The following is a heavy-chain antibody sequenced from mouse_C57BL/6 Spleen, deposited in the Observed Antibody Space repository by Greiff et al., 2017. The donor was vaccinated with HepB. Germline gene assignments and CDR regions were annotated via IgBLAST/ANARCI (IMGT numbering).Heavy chain of an antibody. J-gene: IGHJ1*03. CDR1: GFNIKDDY. CDR3: TSPYYYGSSWYFDV. CDR2: IDPENGDT. Sequence: VQLKQSGAELVRPGASVKLSCTASGFNIKDDYMHWVKQRPEQGLEWIGWIDPENGDTEYASKFQGKATITADTSSNTAYLQLSSLTSEDTAVYYCTSPYYYGSSWYFDVWGTGTTVTVSS. V-gene: IGHV14-4*01. D-gene: IGHD1-1*01.